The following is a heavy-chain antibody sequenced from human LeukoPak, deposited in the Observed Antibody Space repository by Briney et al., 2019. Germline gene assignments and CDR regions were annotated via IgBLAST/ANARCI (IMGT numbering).Heavy chain of an antibody. V-gene: IGHV1-69*05. D-gene: IGHD3-10*01. CDR3: GSSGSVNWFDP. CDR1: GGTFSSYA. CDR2: IIPIFGTA. Sequence: SVKVSCKASGGTFSSYANSWVRQAPGQGLEWMGGIIPIFGTANYAQKFQGRVTITTDESTSTAYMELSSLRSEDTAVYYCGSSGSVNWFDPWGQGTLVTVSS. J-gene: IGHJ5*02.